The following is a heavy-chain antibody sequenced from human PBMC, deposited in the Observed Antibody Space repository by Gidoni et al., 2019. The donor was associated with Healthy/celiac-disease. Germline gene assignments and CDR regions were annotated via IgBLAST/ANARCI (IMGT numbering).Heavy chain of an antibody. V-gene: IGHV4-39*01. CDR1: GSSISSRSYY. CDR2: IYYSGST. J-gene: IGHJ6*02. Sequence: QLQLQESGPGLVKPSETLSLTCTVSGSSISSRSYYWGWIRQPPGKGLEWIGSIYYSGSTYYNPYLKSRVTISVDTSKNQFSLKLSSVTAADTAVYYCASLPGGAGTTNGMDVWGQGTTVTVSS. CDR3: ASLPGGAGTTNGMDV. D-gene: IGHD1-7*01.